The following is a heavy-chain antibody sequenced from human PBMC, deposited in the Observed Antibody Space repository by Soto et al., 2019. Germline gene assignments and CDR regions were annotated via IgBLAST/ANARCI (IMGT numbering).Heavy chain of an antibody. V-gene: IGHV4-59*01. D-gene: IGHD6-19*01. CDR1: GGSITDYY. Sequence: QVQLQESGPGRVKPSETLSLSCTVSGGSITDYYWNWIRQPPGKGLEWIGYIYYNGRPDYNPSLRSLVTVSIDRSKNHFSLILNSVTAADTAMYFCARGGKTSGWYWGFDYWGQGPMVTVSS. CDR2: IYYNGRP. J-gene: IGHJ4*02. CDR3: ARGGKTSGWYWGFDY.